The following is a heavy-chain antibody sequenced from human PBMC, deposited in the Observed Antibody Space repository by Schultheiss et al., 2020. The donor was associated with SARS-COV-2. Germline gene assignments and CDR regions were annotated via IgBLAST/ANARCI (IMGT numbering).Heavy chain of an antibody. J-gene: IGHJ6*02. D-gene: IGHD3-10*01. Sequence: SQTLSLTCAVYGGSFSGYYWSWIRQPPGKGLEWIGEINHSGSTNYNPSLKSRVTISVDKSKNQFSLKLSSVTAADTAVYYCARDVAWFGRNGMDVWGQGTTVTVSS. CDR1: GGSFSGYY. V-gene: IGHV4-34*01. CDR3: ARDVAWFGRNGMDV. CDR2: INHSGST.